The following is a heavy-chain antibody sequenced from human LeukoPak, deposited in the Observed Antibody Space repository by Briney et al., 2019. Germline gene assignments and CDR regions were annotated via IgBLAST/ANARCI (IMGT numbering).Heavy chain of an antibody. Sequence: PGGSLRLSCAASGFTFSRYAMSWVRQAPGEGLEWVSAISGSGGSTYYADSVKGRFTISRDNSKNTLYLQMNSLRAEDTAVYYCAKDRRYRIAAADENWFDPWGQGTLVTVSS. CDR1: GFTFSRYA. D-gene: IGHD6-13*01. V-gene: IGHV3-23*01. CDR3: AKDRRYRIAAADENWFDP. CDR2: ISGSGGST. J-gene: IGHJ5*02.